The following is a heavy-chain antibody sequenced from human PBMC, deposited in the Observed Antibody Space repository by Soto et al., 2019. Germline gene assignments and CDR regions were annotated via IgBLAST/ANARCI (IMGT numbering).Heavy chain of an antibody. D-gene: IGHD2-21*02. J-gene: IGHJ5*02. Sequence: SVKVSCKASGGTFSSYAISWVRQAPGQGLEWMGGIIPIFGTANYAQKFQGRVTITADESTSTAYMELSSLRSEDTAVYYCARDHAYCGGDCYSGIPWFDPWG. CDR2: IIPIFGTA. V-gene: IGHV1-69*13. CDR1: GGTFSSYA. CDR3: ARDHAYCGGDCYSGIPWFDP.